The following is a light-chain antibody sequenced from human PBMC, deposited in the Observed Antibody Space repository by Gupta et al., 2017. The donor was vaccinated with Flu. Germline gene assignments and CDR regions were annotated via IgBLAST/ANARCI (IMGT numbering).Light chain of an antibody. CDR1: QSLLHGDGKTY. CDR2: EVS. CDR3: MQSVQFAFS. J-gene: IGKJ3*01. Sequence: MVMNPTPLSLSVIPGQPASISCKSSQSLLHGDGKTYLYWYLQKPGQPPHLLIYEVSKRFSGVPDRFSGSGSGTEFTLTISRVEAEDVGVYYCMQSVQFAFSFGPGTKVDIK. V-gene: IGKV2D-29*01.